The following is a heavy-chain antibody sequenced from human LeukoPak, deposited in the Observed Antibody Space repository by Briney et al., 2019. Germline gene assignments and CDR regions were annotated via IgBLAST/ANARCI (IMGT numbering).Heavy chain of an antibody. CDR2: LNHYGGDK. CDR3: VRGDFDF. J-gene: IGHJ4*02. Sequence: GGSLRLSCATSGFTFTTYWMSWVRQASGMGLEWVATLNHYGGDKYYVDSVKGRFTISRDNAKSSLYLQMNSLRAEDTAVYYCVRGDFDFWGQGTPVTVSS. V-gene: IGHV3-7*04. CDR1: GFTFTTYW.